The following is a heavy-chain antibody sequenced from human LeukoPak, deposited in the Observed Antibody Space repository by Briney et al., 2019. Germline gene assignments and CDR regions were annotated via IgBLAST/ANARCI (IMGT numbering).Heavy chain of an antibody. CDR2: IYYSGST. CDR3: ARGRGGDY. Sequence: SGTLSLTCTVSGGSISSYYWSWIRQRPGKGLEWIGYIYYSGSTNYNPSLKSRVTISVDTSKNQFSLKLSSVTAADTAVYYCARGRGGDYWGQGTLVTVSS. J-gene: IGHJ4*02. CDR1: GGSISSYY. V-gene: IGHV4-59*01.